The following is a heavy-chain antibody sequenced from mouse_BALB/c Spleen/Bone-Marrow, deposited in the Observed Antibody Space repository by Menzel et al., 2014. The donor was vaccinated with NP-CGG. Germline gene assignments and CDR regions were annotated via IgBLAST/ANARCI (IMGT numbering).Heavy chain of an antibody. CDR1: GFSLTGYG. J-gene: IGHJ2*01. Sequence: QVQLKESGPGLVAPSQSLSITCTVSGFSLTGYGVNWVRQPPGKGLEWLGMIWGDGSTDYSSALKSRLSISKDNSKSQVFLKMNSLQTDDTARYYCARERGGYYFDYWGQGTTLTVSS. CDR2: IWGDGST. CDR3: ARERGGYYFDY. V-gene: IGHV2-6-7*01. D-gene: IGHD3-1*01.